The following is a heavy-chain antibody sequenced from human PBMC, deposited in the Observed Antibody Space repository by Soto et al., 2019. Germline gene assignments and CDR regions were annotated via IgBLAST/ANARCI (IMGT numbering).Heavy chain of an antibody. J-gene: IGHJ3*02. Sequence: GGSLRLSCAASGFTFSSYEMNWVRQAPGKGLEWVSYISSSGSTIYYADSVKGRFTISRDNAKNSLYLQMNSLRAEDTAVYYCVRGGHIAAAGFDAFDIWGQGTMVTVSS. V-gene: IGHV3-48*03. CDR2: ISSSGSTI. CDR3: VRGGHIAAAGFDAFDI. D-gene: IGHD6-13*01. CDR1: GFTFSSYE.